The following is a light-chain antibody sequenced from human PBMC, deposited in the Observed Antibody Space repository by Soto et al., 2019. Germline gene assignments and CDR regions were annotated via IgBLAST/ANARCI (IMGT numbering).Light chain of an antibody. CDR2: RND. CDR1: SSNIGSNY. V-gene: IGLV1-47*01. CDR3: ATWDDNLTGWV. J-gene: IGLJ3*02. Sequence: QSVLTQPPSASGTPGQRVTISCSGSSSNIGSNYVYWYLQLPGTAPKLLIYRNDQRPSGVPDRFSGSKSATSASLAISGLRSEDEGDYHCATWDDNLTGWVFGGGTKVTVL.